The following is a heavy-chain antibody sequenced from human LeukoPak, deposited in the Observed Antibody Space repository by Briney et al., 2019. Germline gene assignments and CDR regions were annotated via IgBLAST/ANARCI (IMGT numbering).Heavy chain of an antibody. D-gene: IGHD3-22*01. Sequence: SQTLSLTCAISGDSVSNNNTAWNWIRQSPSRGLEWLGRTYYRSKWYNDYAVSVKGRITINPDTSKNQFSLQLNSATPEDTAVFYCARFDSRRKNFDYWGQGTLLTVSS. CDR1: GDSVSNNNTA. J-gene: IGHJ4*02. CDR2: TYYRSKWYN. V-gene: IGHV6-1*01. CDR3: ARFDSRRKNFDY.